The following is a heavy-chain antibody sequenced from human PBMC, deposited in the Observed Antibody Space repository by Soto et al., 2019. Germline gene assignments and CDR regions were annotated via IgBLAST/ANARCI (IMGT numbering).Heavy chain of an antibody. CDR1: GYTFTRYG. V-gene: IGHV1-18*01. CDR3: ARDFGGYYPVYFDY. D-gene: IGHD3-22*01. Sequence: ASVKVSCKASGYTFTRYGISWVRQAPGQGLEWMGWISAYNGNTNYAQKLQGRVTMTTDTSTSTAYMELRSLRSDDTAVYYCARDFGGYYPVYFDYWGQGTLVTVSS. CDR2: ISAYNGNT. J-gene: IGHJ4*02.